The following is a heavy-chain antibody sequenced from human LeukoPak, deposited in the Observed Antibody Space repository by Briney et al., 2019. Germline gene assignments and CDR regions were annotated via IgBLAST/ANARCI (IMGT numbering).Heavy chain of an antibody. CDR3: AKDKSSGWYFDY. CDR2: INQGGGEK. D-gene: IGHD6-19*01. V-gene: IGHV3-7*01. Sequence: GGSLRLSCAASGFTFSSFWMSWVRQAPGKGLEWVANINQGGGEKNYVDSVKGRFTISRDSAKSSLYLQMNSLRAEDTAAYYCAKDKSSGWYFDYWGQGTLVTVSS. J-gene: IGHJ4*02. CDR1: GFTFSSFW.